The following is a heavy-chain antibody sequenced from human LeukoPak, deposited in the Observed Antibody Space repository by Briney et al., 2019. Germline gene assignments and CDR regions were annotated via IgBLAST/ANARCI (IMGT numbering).Heavy chain of an antibody. J-gene: IGHJ4*02. D-gene: IGHD1-26*01. CDR2: IYYSGST. V-gene: IGHV4-31*03. CDR1: GGSISSGGYY. CDR3: ARLTDRPPGIVFY. Sequence: SETLSLTCTVSGGSISSGGYYWSWIRQHPGKGLEWIGYIYYSGSTYYNPSLKSRVTISVDTSKNQFSLKLSSVTAADTAVYYCARLTDRPPGIVFYWGQGTLVTVSS.